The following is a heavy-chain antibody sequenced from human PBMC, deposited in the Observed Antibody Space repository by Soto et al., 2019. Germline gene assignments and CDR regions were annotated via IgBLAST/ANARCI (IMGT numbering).Heavy chain of an antibody. Sequence: QITLKESGPPLVKPTQTLTLTCTFSGFSLSTSGVGVGWMRQPPGKALEWLALIYWDDDKRYSPSLKSRLTITKDTSENQVVLTMTNMDPVDTATYYCAHSPYCSGGSCYSGVPSWFDPWGQGTLVTVSS. D-gene: IGHD2-15*01. CDR1: GFSLSTSGVG. CDR2: IYWDDDK. V-gene: IGHV2-5*02. J-gene: IGHJ5*02. CDR3: AHSPYCSGGSCYSGVPSWFDP.